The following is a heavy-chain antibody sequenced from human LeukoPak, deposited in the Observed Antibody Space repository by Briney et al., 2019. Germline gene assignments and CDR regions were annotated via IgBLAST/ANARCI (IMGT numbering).Heavy chain of an antibody. D-gene: IGHD3-22*01. CDR3: ARAYYYDSSGYPDWFDP. Sequence: GASVKVSCKVSGYTLTELSIHWVRQAPGKGLGWMGGFDPEHGETIYAQKFQGRVTMTEDTPTDTAYMELSSLRSDDTAVYYCARAYYYDSSGYPDWFDPWGQGTLVTVSS. J-gene: IGHJ5*02. V-gene: IGHV1-24*01. CDR1: GYTLTELS. CDR2: FDPEHGET.